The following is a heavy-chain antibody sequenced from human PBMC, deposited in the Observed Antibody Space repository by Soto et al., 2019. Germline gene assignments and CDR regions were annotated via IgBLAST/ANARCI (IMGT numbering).Heavy chain of an antibody. D-gene: IGHD1-26*01. J-gene: IGHJ4*02. Sequence: RGESLKISCKASGYSFTSYWIGWVRQMPGKGLEWMGIIYPGDSDTRYSPSFQGQVTISADKSISTAYLQWSSLKASDTAMYYCARHPHPDIVGATKYYFDYWGQGTLVTVSS. CDR2: IYPGDSDT. V-gene: IGHV5-51*01. CDR1: GYSFTSYW. CDR3: ARHPHPDIVGATKYYFDY.